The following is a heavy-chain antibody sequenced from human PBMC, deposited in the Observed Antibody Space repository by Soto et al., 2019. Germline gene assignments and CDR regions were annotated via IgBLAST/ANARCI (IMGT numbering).Heavy chain of an antibody. V-gene: IGHV3-48*02. Sequence: PGGSLRLSCAASGFTFSSYSMNWVRQATGKGLEWVSYISSSSSTIYYADSVKGRFTISRDNAKNSLYLQMNSLRDEDTAVYYCARSLVLRFLECFNGMDVWGQGTTVTVSS. D-gene: IGHD3-3*01. J-gene: IGHJ6*02. CDR1: GFTFSSYS. CDR2: ISSSSSTI. CDR3: ARSLVLRFLECFNGMDV.